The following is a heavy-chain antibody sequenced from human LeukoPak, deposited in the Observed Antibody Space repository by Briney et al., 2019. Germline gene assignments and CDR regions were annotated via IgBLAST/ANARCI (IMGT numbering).Heavy chain of an antibody. CDR3: ARTTYDFWSGYPDSFDY. CDR1: GYTFTSYY. V-gene: IGHV1-2*02. J-gene: IGHJ4*02. CDR2: INPNSGGT. Sequence: ASVKVSCKASGYTFTSYYMHWVRQAPGQGLEWMGWINPNSGGTNYAQKFQGRVTMTRDTSISTAYMELSRLRSDDTAVYYCARTTYDFWSGYPDSFDYWGQGTLVTVSS. D-gene: IGHD3-3*01.